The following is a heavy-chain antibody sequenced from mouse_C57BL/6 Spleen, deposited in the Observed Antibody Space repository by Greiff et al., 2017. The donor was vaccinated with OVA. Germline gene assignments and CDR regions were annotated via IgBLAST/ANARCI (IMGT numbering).Heavy chain of an antibody. D-gene: IGHD1-1*01. Sequence: VKVVESGAELVKPGASVKISCTASGYAFSSYWMNWVKQRPGKGLEWIGQIYPGDGDTNYTGKFQGKATLTADKSSSTAYMQLSSLTSEDSAVYFCARSEDYGSSSKNAMDYWGQGTSVTVSS. CDR1: GYAFSSYW. CDR3: ARSEDYGSSSKNAMDY. J-gene: IGHJ4*01. V-gene: IGHV1-80*01. CDR2: IYPGDGDT.